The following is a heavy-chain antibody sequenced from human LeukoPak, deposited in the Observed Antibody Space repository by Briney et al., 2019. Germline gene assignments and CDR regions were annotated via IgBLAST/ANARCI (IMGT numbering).Heavy chain of an antibody. V-gene: IGHV3-66*04. CDR1: GVSVSSNY. Sequence: GGSLRLSCAASGVSVSSNYMNWVRQAPGKGLEWVSIIYSGGNTYYADSVKGRFTISRDNSKNTLYLQMNGLRAEDTAVYYCARQQHTTNPGYWGQGTLVTVSS. CDR3: ARQQHTTNPGY. D-gene: IGHD1-1*01. CDR2: IYSGGNT. J-gene: IGHJ4*02.